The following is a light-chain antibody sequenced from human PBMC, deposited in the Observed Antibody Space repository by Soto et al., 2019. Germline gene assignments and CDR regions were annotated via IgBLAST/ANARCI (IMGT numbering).Light chain of an antibody. CDR1: QGISNY. Sequence: DIQMTQSPSSLSASVGDRVTITCRASQGISNYLAWYQQKPGKVPKLLIYAASTLQSGVPSRISGSGSGTEFTLTISSLQPEDVATYYCQEYNSAPITFGQGTRLEIK. J-gene: IGKJ5*01. CDR2: AAS. CDR3: QEYNSAPIT. V-gene: IGKV1-27*01.